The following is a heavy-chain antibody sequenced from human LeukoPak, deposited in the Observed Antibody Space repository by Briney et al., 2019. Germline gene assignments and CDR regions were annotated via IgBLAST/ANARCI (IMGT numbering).Heavy chain of an antibody. V-gene: IGHV4-38-2*01. CDR2: IYHSGST. CDR3: ARAPRDYGGNSGL. CDR1: GYSISSGYY. D-gene: IGHD4-23*01. J-gene: IGHJ4*02. Sequence: SETLSLTCAVSGYSISSGYYWGWIRQPPGEGLEWIGSIYHSGSTYYNPSLKSRVTISVDTSKNQFSLKLSSVTAADTAVYYCARAPRDYGGNSGLWGQGTLVTVSS.